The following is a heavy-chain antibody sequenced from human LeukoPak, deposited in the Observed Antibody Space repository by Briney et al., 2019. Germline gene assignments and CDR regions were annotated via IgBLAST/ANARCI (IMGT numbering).Heavy chain of an antibody. V-gene: IGHV4-34*01. Sequence: PSETLSLTCAVYGGSFSGYYWSWIRQPPGKGLEWIGEINHSGSTNYNPSLKSRVTISVDTSKNQFSLKLSSVTAADTAVYYCARLPKPGSYYNRPYYYMDVWGKGTTVTISS. CDR1: GGSFSGYY. D-gene: IGHD3-10*01. CDR3: ARLPKPGSYYNRPYYYMDV. J-gene: IGHJ6*03. CDR2: INHSGST.